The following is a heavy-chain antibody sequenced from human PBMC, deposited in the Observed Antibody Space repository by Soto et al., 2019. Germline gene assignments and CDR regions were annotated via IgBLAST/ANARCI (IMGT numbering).Heavy chain of an antibody. CDR2: IVVGSGNT. Sequence: PSVKVSCKASGFTFTNSAVQWVRQARGQRLEWTGWIVVGSGNTNYAQKFQGRVTITADKSTSTAYMELSSLRSEDTAVYYCARADSGYSYGTDYWGQGTLVTVSS. D-gene: IGHD5-18*01. CDR3: ARADSGYSYGTDY. J-gene: IGHJ4*02. V-gene: IGHV1-58*01. CDR1: GFTFTNSA.